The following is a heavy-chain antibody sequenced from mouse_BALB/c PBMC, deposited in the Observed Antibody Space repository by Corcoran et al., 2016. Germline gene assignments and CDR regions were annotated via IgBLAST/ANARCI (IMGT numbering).Heavy chain of an antibody. Sequence: DVQLQESGPGLVKPSQSLSLTCSVTGYSITSGYYWNWIRQFPGNKLEWMGYISYDGSNNYNPSLKNRISITRDTSKNQFFLKLNSVTTEDTATYYCARTPLITTAPYFDVWGAGTTVTVSS. J-gene: IGHJ1*01. D-gene: IGHD1-2*01. V-gene: IGHV3-6*02. CDR3: ARTPLITTAPYFDV. CDR1: GYSITSGYY. CDR2: ISYDGSN.